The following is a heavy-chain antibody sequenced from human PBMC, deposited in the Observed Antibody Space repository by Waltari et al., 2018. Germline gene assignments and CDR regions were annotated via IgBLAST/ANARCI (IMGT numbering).Heavy chain of an antibody. CDR3: ARDYYDSSGYYYGDAFDI. V-gene: IGHV3-7*04. CDR2: RKQDGSEK. CDR1: GFTFSSYW. J-gene: IGHJ3*02. D-gene: IGHD3-22*01. Sequence: EVQLVESGGGLVQPGGSLRLSCAASGFTFSSYWMSWVRQAPAPGLEWVANRKQDGSEKYYGDSVKGRFTSSRDNAKNSLYLQMNSLRAEDTAVYYCARDYYDSSGYYYGDAFDIWGQGTMVTVSS.